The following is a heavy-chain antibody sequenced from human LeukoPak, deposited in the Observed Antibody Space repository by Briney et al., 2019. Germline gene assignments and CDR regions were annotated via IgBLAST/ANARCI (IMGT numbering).Heavy chain of an antibody. V-gene: IGHV4-59*12. D-gene: IGHD1-14*01. CDR3: ARESPTNNGNLQFDP. J-gene: IGHJ5*02. CDR1: GGSISSYY. Sequence: SETLSLTCTVSGGSISSYYWSWIRQPPGKGLEWIGYIYYSGSTNYNPSLKSRVTISVDTSKNQFSLKLSSVTAADTAVYYCARESPTNNGNLQFDPWGQGTLVTVSS. CDR2: IYYSGST.